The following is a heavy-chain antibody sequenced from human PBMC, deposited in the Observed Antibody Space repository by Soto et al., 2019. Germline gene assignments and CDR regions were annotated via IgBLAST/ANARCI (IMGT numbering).Heavy chain of an antibody. D-gene: IGHD3-22*01. CDR3: TTDPVTMIVVVPSSG. CDR2: ISYDGSNK. V-gene: IGHV3-30-3*01. J-gene: IGHJ4*02. Sequence: GGSLRLSCAASGFTFSSYAMHWVRQAPGKGLEWVAVISYDGSNKYYAAPVKGRFTISRDDSKNTLYLQMNSLKTEDTAVYYCTTDPVTMIVVVPSSGWGQGTLVTVSS. CDR1: GFTFSSYA.